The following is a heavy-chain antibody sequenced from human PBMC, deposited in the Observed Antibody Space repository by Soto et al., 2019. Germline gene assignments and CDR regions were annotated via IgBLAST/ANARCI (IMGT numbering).Heavy chain of an antibody. V-gene: IGHV4-31*03. Sequence: QVQLQESGPGLVKPSQTLSLTCTVSGGSISSGGYYWSWIRQHPGKGLEWIGYIYDNDSTYYNPSLKSRVTMSVDMSRHQFSLKLSSVTAADTAVYYCARHHMAATDMYFDYWGQGTLVTVSS. D-gene: IGHD6-19*01. CDR3: ARHHMAATDMYFDY. CDR1: GGSISSGGYY. CDR2: IYDNDST. J-gene: IGHJ4*02.